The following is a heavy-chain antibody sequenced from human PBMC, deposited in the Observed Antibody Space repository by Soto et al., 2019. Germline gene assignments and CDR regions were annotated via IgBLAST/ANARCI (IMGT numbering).Heavy chain of an antibody. CDR3: ARARYDGSGSYRAQGAFDI. CDR2: IYYSGST. CDR1: GGSISSYY. J-gene: IGHJ3*02. Sequence: SETLSLTCTVSGGSISSYYWSGIRQPPGKGLEWIGYIYYSGSTNYNPSLKSRVTISVDTSKNQFSLKLSSVTAADTAVYYCARARYDGSGSYRAQGAFDIWGQGTMVTVSS. D-gene: IGHD3-10*01. V-gene: IGHV4-59*01.